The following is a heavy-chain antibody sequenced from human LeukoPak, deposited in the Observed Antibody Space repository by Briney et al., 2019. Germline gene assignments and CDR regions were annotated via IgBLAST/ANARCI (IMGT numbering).Heavy chain of an antibody. J-gene: IGHJ4*02. CDR3: ASPYYDSSGYYFPPLGY. D-gene: IGHD3-22*01. CDR1: GGSISSRSYY. V-gene: IGHV4-39*01. Sequence: SETLSLTCTVSGGSISSRSYYWGWIRQPPGKGLEWIGSIYYSGSTYYNPSLKSRVTISVDTSKNQFSLKLSSVTAADTAVYYCASPYYDSSGYYFPPLGYWGQGTLVTVSS. CDR2: IYYSGST.